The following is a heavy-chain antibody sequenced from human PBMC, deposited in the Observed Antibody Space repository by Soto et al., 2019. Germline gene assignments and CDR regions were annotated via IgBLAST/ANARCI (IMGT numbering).Heavy chain of an antibody. J-gene: IGHJ4*02. D-gene: IGHD3-9*01. CDR2: IDWDDDK. CDR3: ARIAYDILTGYRHFDH. Sequence: SGPTLVNPTQTLTLTCTFSGFSLSTSGMCVSWIRQPPGKALEWLALIDWDDDKYYSTSLKTRLTISKDTSKNQVVLTMTNMDPVDTATYYCARIAYDILTGYRHFDHWGQGALVTVSS. CDR1: GFSLSTSGMC. V-gene: IGHV2-70*01.